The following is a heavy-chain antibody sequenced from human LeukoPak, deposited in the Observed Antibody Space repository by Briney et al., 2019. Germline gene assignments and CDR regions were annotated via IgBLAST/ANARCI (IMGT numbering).Heavy chain of an antibody. CDR1: GYTFTSYD. Sequence: ASVKVSCKASGYTFTSYDINWVRQATGQGLEWMGWMNPNSGNTGYAQKFQGRVTMTRNTSISTAYMELSSLRSEDTAVYYCARGNYYIFYYYYMDVWGKGTTVTISS. J-gene: IGHJ6*03. D-gene: IGHD1-26*01. CDR2: MNPNSGNT. CDR3: ARGNYYIFYYYYMDV. V-gene: IGHV1-8*01.